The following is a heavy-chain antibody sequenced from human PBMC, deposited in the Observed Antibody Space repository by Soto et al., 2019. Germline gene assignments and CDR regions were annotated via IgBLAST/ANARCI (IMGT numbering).Heavy chain of an antibody. Sequence: GESLKISCKGSGYSFTSYWIGWVRQMPGKGLEWMGIIYPGDSDTRYSPSFQGQVTISADKSISTAYLQWSSLKASDTAMYYCARPLDSLRFLEWFIERDYFDYWGQGTLVTVS. V-gene: IGHV5-51*01. CDR2: IYPGDSDT. D-gene: IGHD3-3*01. CDR1: GYSFTSYW. CDR3: ARPLDSLRFLEWFIERDYFDY. J-gene: IGHJ4*02.